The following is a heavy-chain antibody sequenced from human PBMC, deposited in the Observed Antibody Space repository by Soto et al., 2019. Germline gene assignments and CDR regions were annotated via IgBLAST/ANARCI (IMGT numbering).Heavy chain of an antibody. V-gene: IGHV3-23*01. D-gene: IGHD2-8*01. J-gene: IGHJ4*02. Sequence: GGSLRLSCVASRLSFSSYEMSWVRQAAGKGLEWVSRVSLTGDRTNYAGSVKGRFTVSRDNFKNTLYLEMDSLRPEDTAIYYCARGGGYCTPTSCAIDSRGRGTPVTVSS. CDR1: RLSFSSYE. CDR2: VSLTGDRT. CDR3: ARGGGYCTPTSCAIDS.